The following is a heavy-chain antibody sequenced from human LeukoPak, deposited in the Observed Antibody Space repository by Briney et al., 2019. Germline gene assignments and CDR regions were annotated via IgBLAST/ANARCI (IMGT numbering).Heavy chain of an antibody. V-gene: IGHV4-4*07. CDR3: ARGFYPTGPGIYYYYYYMDV. D-gene: IGHD1-1*01. Sequence: SETLSLTCTVSGGSISSYYWSWIRQPAGKGLEWIGRLYTSGSTNYNPSLKGRVTMSVDTSKNQFSLQLNSVTPEDTAVYYCARGFYPTGPGIYYYYYYMDVWGKGTTVTVSS. CDR2: LYTSGST. CDR1: GGSISSYY. J-gene: IGHJ6*03.